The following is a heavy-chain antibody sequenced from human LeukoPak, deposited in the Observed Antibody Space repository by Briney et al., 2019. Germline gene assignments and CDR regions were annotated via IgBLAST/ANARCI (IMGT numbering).Heavy chain of an antibody. J-gene: IGHJ4*02. CDR1: GFTFSNYW. V-gene: IGHV3-7*01. Sequence: GGSLRLSCAASGFTFSNYWMSWVRQVPGRGLEWVANIKQDGSETYYVDSVKGRFTISRDNAKNSLFLQMNSLTAEDTAVYYCARKGGTRGPLNYWGQGTLVTVSS. D-gene: IGHD2-8*01. CDR2: IKQDGSET. CDR3: ARKGGTRGPLNY.